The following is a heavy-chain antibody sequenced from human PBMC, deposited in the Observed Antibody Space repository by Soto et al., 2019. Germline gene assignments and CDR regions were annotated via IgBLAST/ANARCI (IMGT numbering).Heavy chain of an antibody. CDR2: IYWDDDK. J-gene: IGHJ4*02. V-gene: IGHV2-5*02. CDR1: GFSLTTSGVG. D-gene: IGHD3-3*01. CDR3: AHRVLRTVFGLVTTTAIYFDF. Sequence: QITLNESGPTQVKPRQTLTLTCTFSGFSLTTSGVGVGWIRQSPGKAPEWLALIYWDDDKRYSPSLKSRLTIPNDTSNNQVVLTFADLDPADTATYYCAHRVLRTVFGLVTTTAIYFDFWGQGTPVAVSS.